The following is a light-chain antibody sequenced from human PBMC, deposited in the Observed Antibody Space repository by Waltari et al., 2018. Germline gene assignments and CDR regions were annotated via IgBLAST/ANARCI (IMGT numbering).Light chain of an antibody. Sequence: QPALTQPASVSGSPGQSLTISCTGTTSDFGTSNLVSWYQHHPGKAPKLMIYEVSKRPSGVSYRFSGSKSGNTASLTISGLQTDDEADYYCCSYAGSSTVVFGGGTKLTVL. CDR2: EVS. J-gene: IGLJ2*01. V-gene: IGLV2-23*02. CDR1: TSDFGTSNL. CDR3: CSYAGSSTVV.